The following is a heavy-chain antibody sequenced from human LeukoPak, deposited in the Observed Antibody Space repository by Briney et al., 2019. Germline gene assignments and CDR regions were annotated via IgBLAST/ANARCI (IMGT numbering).Heavy chain of an antibody. CDR2: IAYDGRNK. CDR3: AKNRVPTSITPDS. CDR1: GFSFSGYG. V-gene: IGHV3-30*18. Sequence: GGSLRLSCAGSGFSFSGYGIPWVRQPPGKGLEWVAVIAYDGRNKYYTDSVKGRFTISRDNSENTVFLQMNSLRPEDTAVYFCAKNRVPTSITPDSWGQGTLVSVSS. D-gene: IGHD2-2*02. J-gene: IGHJ5*01.